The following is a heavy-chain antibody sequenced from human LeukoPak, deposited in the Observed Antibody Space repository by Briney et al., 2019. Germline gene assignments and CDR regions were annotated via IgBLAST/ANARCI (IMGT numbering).Heavy chain of an antibody. Sequence: ASVTVFCKASGYTFSSHGITWVRQAPGQGLEWMGWISANNGNTNYAQKLQGRVTVTTDTSTSIAYMELRSLRSDDTAVYYCAREGTAGRYYFDYWGQGTLVTVSS. CDR2: ISANNGNT. D-gene: IGHD3-10*01. V-gene: IGHV1-18*01. CDR3: AREGTAGRYYFDY. J-gene: IGHJ4*02. CDR1: GYTFSSHG.